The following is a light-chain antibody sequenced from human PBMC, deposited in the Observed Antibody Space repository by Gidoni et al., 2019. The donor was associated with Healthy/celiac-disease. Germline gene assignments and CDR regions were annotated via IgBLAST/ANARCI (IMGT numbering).Light chain of an antibody. Sequence: DIQMTPSPSSLSASVGDRVTITCQASQDISNYLNWYQQKPGKAPKLLIYNASNLETGVPSRFSGSGSGTDFTFTISSLQPEDIATYYCQQYDNLWLTFGEGTKVEIK. J-gene: IGKJ4*01. CDR3: QQYDNLWLT. CDR2: NAS. CDR1: QDISNY. V-gene: IGKV1-33*01.